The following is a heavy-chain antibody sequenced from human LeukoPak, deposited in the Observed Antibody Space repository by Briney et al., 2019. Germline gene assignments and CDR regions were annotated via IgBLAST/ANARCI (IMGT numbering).Heavy chain of an antibody. CDR3: ARETMVRGLY. V-gene: IGHV1-2*02. CDR2: INPNTGGT. J-gene: IGHJ4*02. D-gene: IGHD3-10*01. Sequence: ASVKVSCKASGYPFTGYYVHWVRQAPGQSLEWMGWINPNTGGTNYAQKFQGRVTMTRDTSISTAYMELSRLRSDDTAVYYCARETMVRGLYWGQGTLVTVSS. CDR1: GYPFTGYY.